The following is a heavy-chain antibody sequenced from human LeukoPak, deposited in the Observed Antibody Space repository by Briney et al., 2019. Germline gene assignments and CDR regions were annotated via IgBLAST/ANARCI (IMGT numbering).Heavy chain of an antibody. Sequence: SETLSLTCTVSGGSISSYYWSWIRQPPGKGLEWIGCIYYSGSTNYNPSLKSRVTISVDTSKNQFSLKLSSVTAADTAVYYCARHDYGDYVVGYWGQGTLVTVSS. CDR2: IYYSGST. CDR3: ARHDYGDYVVGY. D-gene: IGHD4-17*01. J-gene: IGHJ4*02. V-gene: IGHV4-59*08. CDR1: GGSISSYY.